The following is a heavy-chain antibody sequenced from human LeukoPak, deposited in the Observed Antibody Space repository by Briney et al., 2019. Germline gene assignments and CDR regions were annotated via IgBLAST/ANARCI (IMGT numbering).Heavy chain of an antibody. Sequence: PGGSLRLSCAASGFTFSSYAMHWVRQAPGKGLEWVAVISYDGSNKYYADSVKGRFTISRDNSKNTLCLQMNSLRAEDTAVYYCAMSYDYVWGSKPFDYWGQGTLVTVSS. CDR1: GFTFSSYA. J-gene: IGHJ4*02. D-gene: IGHD3-16*01. CDR2: ISYDGSNK. CDR3: AMSYDYVWGSKPFDY. V-gene: IGHV3-30-3*01.